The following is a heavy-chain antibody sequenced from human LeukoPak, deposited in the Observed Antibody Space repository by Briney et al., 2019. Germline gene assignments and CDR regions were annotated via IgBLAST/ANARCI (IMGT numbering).Heavy chain of an antibody. CDR1: GGSFSGYY. J-gene: IGHJ5*02. V-gene: IGHV4-34*01. CDR2: INHSGST. Sequence: PSETLSLTCAVYGGSFSGYYWSWIRQPPGKGLEWIGEINHSGSTNYNPSLKSRVTISLDTSKNQFSLKLTSMTAADTAVYYCAKRRGGSSELDPWGQGTLVTVS. D-gene: IGHD6-6*01. CDR3: AKRRGGSSELDP.